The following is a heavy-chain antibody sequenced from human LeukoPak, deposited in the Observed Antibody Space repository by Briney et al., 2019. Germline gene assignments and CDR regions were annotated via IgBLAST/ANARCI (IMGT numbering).Heavy chain of an antibody. CDR2: IYTSGST. D-gene: IGHD3-22*01. CDR3: AREAAYYYDSSGYYYPFDY. CDR1: GGSISSGSYD. V-gene: IGHV4-61*02. J-gene: IGHJ4*02. Sequence: KPSETLSLTCTVSGGSISSGSYDWYWIRQPAGKGLEWIGRIYTSGSTNYNPSLKSRVTISVDTSKNQFSLKLSSVTAADTAVYYCAREAAYYYDSSGYYYPFDYWGQGTLVTVSS.